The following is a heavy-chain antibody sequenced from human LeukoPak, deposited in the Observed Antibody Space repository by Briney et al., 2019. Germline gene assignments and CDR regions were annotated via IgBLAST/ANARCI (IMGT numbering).Heavy chain of an antibody. CDR3: AKVEYSGWPNYYYYYVDV. J-gene: IGHJ6*03. V-gene: IGHV3-23*01. Sequence: PGGSLRLSCAASGFTFSSYWMSWVRQAPGKGLEWVSVISGGGGSTYYADSVKGRFTISRDNSKNTLYLQMNSLRAEDTAVYYCAKVEYSGWPNYYYYYVDVWGKGTTVTVSS. D-gene: IGHD6-19*01. CDR1: GFTFSSYW. CDR2: ISGGGGST.